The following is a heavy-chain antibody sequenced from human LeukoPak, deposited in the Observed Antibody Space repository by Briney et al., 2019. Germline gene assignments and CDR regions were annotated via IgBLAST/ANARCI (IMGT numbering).Heavy chain of an antibody. D-gene: IGHD3-10*01. Sequence: MSSETLSLTCTVSGGSISSSSYFWGWIRQPPGKGLEWIASVHYSGSTYYNPSLKSRVTISIDTSKNQFSLKLTSVTAADTAVYFCARQLYVSGSYYAPMDVWGKGTAVMISS. CDR3: ARQLYVSGSYYAPMDV. J-gene: IGHJ6*03. CDR2: VHYSGST. CDR1: GGSISSSSYF. V-gene: IGHV4-39*01.